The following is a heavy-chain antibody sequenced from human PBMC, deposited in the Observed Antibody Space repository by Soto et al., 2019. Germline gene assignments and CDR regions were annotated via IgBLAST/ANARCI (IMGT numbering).Heavy chain of an antibody. Sequence: SETLSLTCPVSGGSITSRSYYWGWIRQPPGKGLEWIGSVYSSGITYYNPSLKSRVTISIDTSENHFSLRLSSVTAADTAVYYCAMTQGIAPGGSFDSWGQGTLVTVSS. J-gene: IGHJ4*02. CDR2: VYSSGIT. V-gene: IGHV4-39*02. D-gene: IGHD6-13*01. CDR3: AMTQGIAPGGSFDS. CDR1: GGSITSRSYY.